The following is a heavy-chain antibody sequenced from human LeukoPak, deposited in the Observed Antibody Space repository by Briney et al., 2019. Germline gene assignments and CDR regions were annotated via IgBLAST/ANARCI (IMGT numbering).Heavy chain of an antibody. J-gene: IGHJ4*02. Sequence: SETLSLTCAVYGGSFSGYYWSWIRQPPGKGLEWIGEINHSGSTNYNPSLKSRVTISVDTSKNQFSLRVSSVTAADTAVYYCACMTTVMTPNYWGQGTLVTVSS. CDR2: INHSGST. D-gene: IGHD4-23*01. V-gene: IGHV4-34*01. CDR1: GGSFSGYY. CDR3: ACMTTVMTPNY.